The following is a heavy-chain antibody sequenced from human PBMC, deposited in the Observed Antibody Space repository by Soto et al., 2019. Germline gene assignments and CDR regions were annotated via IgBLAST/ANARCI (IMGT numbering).Heavy chain of an antibody. J-gene: IGHJ6*02. CDR1: GFTLSSYS. Sequence: EVQLVESGGGLVQPGGSLRLSCEASGFTLSSYSMNWARQAPGQGLEWVSDISSSSSTIYYADSVKGRFTISRDNAKNSLYLQMNSLRYEDTAVYYCARDNPRSSGWDVWGQGTTVTVSS. CDR3: ARDNPRSSGWDV. V-gene: IGHV3-48*02. CDR2: ISSSSSTI.